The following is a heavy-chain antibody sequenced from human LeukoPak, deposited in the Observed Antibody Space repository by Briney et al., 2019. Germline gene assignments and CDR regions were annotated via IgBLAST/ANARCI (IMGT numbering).Heavy chain of an antibody. CDR1: GYNFFTYG. Sequence: ASVKVSCKASGYNFFTYGITWVRQAPGQGLEWMGWINAGNGNTKYSQKFQGRVTITRDTSSSTAYMELSSLRSEDTAVYYCARGGEYYYDSSGYYLFGYFDYWGQGTLVTVSS. CDR3: ARGGEYYYDSSGYYLFGYFDY. J-gene: IGHJ4*02. D-gene: IGHD3-22*01. CDR2: INAGNGNT. V-gene: IGHV1-3*01.